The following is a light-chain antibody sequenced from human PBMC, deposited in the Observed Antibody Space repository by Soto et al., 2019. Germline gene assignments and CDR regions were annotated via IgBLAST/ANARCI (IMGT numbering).Light chain of an antibody. J-gene: IGKJ1*01. V-gene: IGKV1-39*01. CDR2: AAS. CDR3: QQSYSTPRT. CDR1: QSISSY. Sequence: IQMPQSPSTLSASVGDRVTITCRASQSISSYLNWYQQKPGKAPKLLIYAASSLQSGVPSRFSGSGSGTDFTLTISSLQPEDFATYYCQQSYSTPRTFGQGTKVDIK.